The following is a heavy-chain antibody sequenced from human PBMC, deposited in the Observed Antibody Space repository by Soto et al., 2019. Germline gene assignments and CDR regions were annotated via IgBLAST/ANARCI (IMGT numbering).Heavy chain of an antibody. CDR1: GFPFNTYG. CDR3: AIVVLAAVRSVS. J-gene: IGHJ5*02. D-gene: IGHD2-8*02. Sequence: SLSIFCPASGFPFNTYGMLWIRPALGKGLEWVAASSCSAKSKLYVDSARGRFTISIDNSKNSVFLQMDSMRLEATAQCNLAIVVLAAVRSVSWGQG. CDR2: SSCSAKSK. V-gene: IGHV3-30*03.